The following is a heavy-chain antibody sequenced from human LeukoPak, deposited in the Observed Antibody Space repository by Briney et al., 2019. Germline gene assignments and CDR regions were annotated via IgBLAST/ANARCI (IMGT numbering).Heavy chain of an antibody. CDR1: SYSISSGYY. V-gene: IGHV4-38-2*02. Sequence: SDTLSLTCTVSSYSISSGYYWGWIRPPPGKGLEWIGSIYHSGSTHYNPSLKRRVTISVDTSKNQFSLKLSSVTAGDTAVYYCASGIAAAWAFDIWGQGTRVTVSS. D-gene: IGHD6-13*01. J-gene: IGHJ3*02. CDR2: IYHSGST. CDR3: ASGIAAAWAFDI.